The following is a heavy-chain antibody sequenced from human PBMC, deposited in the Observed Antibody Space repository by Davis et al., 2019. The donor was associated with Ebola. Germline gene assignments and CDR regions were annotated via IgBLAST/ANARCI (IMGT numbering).Heavy chain of an antibody. D-gene: IGHD2-15*01. CDR3: AKECGAGSCYSDY. CDR1: GFTFSNFA. Sequence: GESLKISCVASGFTFSNFAMSWVRQAPGKGLEWVSGISGTGADTHYADSVKGRFTIFRDNSRNTLFLVMNNLRDEERALYYCAKECGAGSCYSDYWGQGTMGTVSS. V-gene: IGHV3-23*01. J-gene: IGHJ4*02. CDR2: ISGTGADT.